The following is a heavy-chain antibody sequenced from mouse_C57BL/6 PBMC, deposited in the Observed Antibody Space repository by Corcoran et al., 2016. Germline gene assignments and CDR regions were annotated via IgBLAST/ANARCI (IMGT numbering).Heavy chain of an antibody. CDR1: GYTFTDYY. J-gene: IGHJ2*01. Sequence: EVQLQQSGPVLVKPGASVKMSCKASGYTFTDYYMNWVKQSHGKSLEWIGVINPYNGVTSYNQKFKGKATLTVAKSSSTAYMELNSLTSEDSAVYYCARRGVVANYDYWGQGTTLTVSS. V-gene: IGHV1-19*01. CDR2: INPYNGVT. D-gene: IGHD1-1*01. CDR3: ARRGVVANYDY.